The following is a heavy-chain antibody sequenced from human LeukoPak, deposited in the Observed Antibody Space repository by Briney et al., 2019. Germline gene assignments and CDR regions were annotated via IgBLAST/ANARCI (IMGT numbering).Heavy chain of an antibody. V-gene: IGHV4-34*12. CDR1: GGSFSGYY. D-gene: IGHD4-23*01. J-gene: IGHJ4*02. CDR3: ARARYGGNSRYFDY. CDR2: IIHSGST. Sequence: SETLSLTCAVYGGSFSGYYWSWIRQPPGKGLGWIGEIIHSGSTNYNPSLKSRVTMSVDTSKTQCSLKLSSVPAADTAVYYCARARYGGNSRYFDYWGQGTLVTVSS.